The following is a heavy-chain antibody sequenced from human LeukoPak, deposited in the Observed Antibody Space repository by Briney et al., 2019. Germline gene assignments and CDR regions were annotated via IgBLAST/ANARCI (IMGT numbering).Heavy chain of an antibody. CDR1: GGSISSGGYS. CDR3: GKTDIWFNPIDY. V-gene: IGHV4-30-2*01. J-gene: IGHJ4*02. CDR2: IYQNGNT. Sequence: TSETLSLTCAVSGGSISSGGYSWSWIRQPPGKGLEWIGYIYQNGNTYYNPSLKSRVTISVDRSKNQFSLNLSSVTAADTAIYYCGKTDIWFNPIDYWGPGSLVIVSS. D-gene: IGHD3-9*01.